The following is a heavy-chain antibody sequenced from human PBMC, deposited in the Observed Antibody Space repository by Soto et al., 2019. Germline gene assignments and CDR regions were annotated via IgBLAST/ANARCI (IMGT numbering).Heavy chain of an antibody. D-gene: IGHD7-27*01. V-gene: IGHV1-2*02. CDR3: GLEPPGTGGSRY. CDR1: GHTFTGHH. J-gene: IGHJ4*02. Sequence: GASVKVSGKASGHTFTGHHMHWVRQAPGQGLEWMGYIDLDNDNRAYAQKFQGRVTTTRDTSITTAYMELTGLRSDDTAVYFCGLEPPGTGGSRYSGQGILVTVSS. CDR2: IDLDNDNR.